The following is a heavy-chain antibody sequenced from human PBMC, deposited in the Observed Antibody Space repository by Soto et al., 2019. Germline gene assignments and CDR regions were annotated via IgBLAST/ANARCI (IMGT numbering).Heavy chain of an antibody. D-gene: IGHD3-3*01. Sequence: EVQLLESGGGLVQPGGSLRLSCAASGFTFSSYAMSWVRQAPGKGLEWVSAISGSGGSTYYADSVKGRFTISRDNSKNTLYLQMNSLRAEDTAVYYCAKFVTIFGVVITYSDYWGQGTLVTVSS. V-gene: IGHV3-23*01. J-gene: IGHJ4*02. CDR3: AKFVTIFGVVITYSDY. CDR2: ISGSGGST. CDR1: GFTFSSYA.